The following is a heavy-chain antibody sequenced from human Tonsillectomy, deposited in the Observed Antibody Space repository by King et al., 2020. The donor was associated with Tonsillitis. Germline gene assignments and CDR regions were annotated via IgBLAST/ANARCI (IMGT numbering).Heavy chain of an antibody. J-gene: IGHJ3*02. V-gene: IGHV3-30*18. CDR2: ISYDGSNK. CDR3: AKDFGVGVTLDAFDI. CDR1: GFSLNSHG. D-gene: IGHD1-26*01. Sequence: VQLVESGGGVVQPGRSLRLSCAASGFSLNSHGMHWVRQAPGKGLEWVAFISYDGSNKYYIDSVKGRFTISRDNSKNTLYLQMNSLRAEDTAVYYCAKDFGVGVTLDAFDIWGQGTMVTASS.